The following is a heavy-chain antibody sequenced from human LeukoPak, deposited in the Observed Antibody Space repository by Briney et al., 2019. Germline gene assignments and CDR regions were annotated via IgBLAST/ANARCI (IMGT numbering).Heavy chain of an antibody. CDR2: IYHSGST. CDR1: GYSISSGYY. CDR3: ARLGLSSIAAHFDY. J-gene: IGHJ4*02. D-gene: IGHD6-6*01. V-gene: IGHV4-38-2*02. Sequence: SETLSLTCTVSGYSISSGYYWGWIRQPPGKGLEWIGSIYHSGSTYYNPSLKSRVTISVDTSKNQFSLKLSSVTAADTAVYYCARLGLSSIAAHFDYWGQGTLVTVSS.